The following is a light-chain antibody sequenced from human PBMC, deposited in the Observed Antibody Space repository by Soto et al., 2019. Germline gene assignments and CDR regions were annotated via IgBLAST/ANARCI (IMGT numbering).Light chain of an antibody. CDR2: LGS. V-gene: IGKV2-28*01. CDR3: MQGLQTRA. CDR1: QSLLHSNGYNY. J-gene: IGKJ5*01. Sequence: DIVMTQSPLSLPVTPGEPASISCRSSQSLLHSNGYNYLDWYLQKPGQSPQLLIYLGSNRASGVPDGFSGSGSGTDFTLKISRVEAEDVGVYYCMQGLQTRAFGQGTRLEIK.